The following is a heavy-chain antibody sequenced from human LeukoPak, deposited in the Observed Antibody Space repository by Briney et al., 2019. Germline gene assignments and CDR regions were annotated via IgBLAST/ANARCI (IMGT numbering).Heavy chain of an antibody. D-gene: IGHD3-3*01. CDR3: ARSPDRFLEWLLCPDY. V-gene: IGHV1-2*02. CDR2: INPNSGGT. CDR1: GYTFTGYY. Sequence: ASVKVSCKASGYTFTGYYMHWVRQAPGQGLEWMGWINPNSGGTNYAQKFQGRVTMTRDTSISTAYMELSRLRSDDTAVYYCARSPDRFLEWLLCPDYWGQGTLVTVSS. J-gene: IGHJ4*02.